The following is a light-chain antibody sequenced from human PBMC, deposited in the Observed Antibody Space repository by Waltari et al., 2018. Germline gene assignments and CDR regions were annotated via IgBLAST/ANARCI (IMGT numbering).Light chain of an antibody. V-gene: IGLV1-44*01. CDR2: TND. J-gene: IGLJ3*02. Sequence: QSVLTQPPSASGTPGQRVTILCSGRGSNIGSNTVEWYQHLPGTAPKLLIYTNDQRPSGVPARFSGSKSGTSASLAISGLQSEDEAVYYCATWDDSLNGVVFGGGTKLTVL. CDR1: GSNIGSNT. CDR3: ATWDDSLNGVV.